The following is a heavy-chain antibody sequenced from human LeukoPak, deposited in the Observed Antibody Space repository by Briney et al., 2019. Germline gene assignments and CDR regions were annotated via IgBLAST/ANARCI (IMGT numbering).Heavy chain of an antibody. CDR3: AREPYSYGPHFDH. CDR2: ISSSSSYI. D-gene: IGHD5-18*01. Sequence: GGSLRLSCAASGFTFSSYSMNWVRQAPGKGLEWVSSISSSSSYIYYADSVKGRFTISRDNAKNSLYLQMNSLRAEDTAVYYCAREPYSYGPHFDHWGQGTLVTVSS. J-gene: IGHJ4*02. CDR1: GFTFSSYS. V-gene: IGHV3-21*01.